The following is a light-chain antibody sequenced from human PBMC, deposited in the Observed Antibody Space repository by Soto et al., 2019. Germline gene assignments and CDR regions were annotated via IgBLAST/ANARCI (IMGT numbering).Light chain of an antibody. V-gene: IGKV3-15*01. Sequence: EIVMTQSAATLSLSPGERATLSCRASLSVSSDLAWYRQKPGQAPRLLIYRAFTRATGIPARFSGSGFGTDFTLTISSLQSEDFAVYYCQQYNNWPLTFGGGTKVEIK. J-gene: IGKJ4*01. CDR2: RAF. CDR3: QQYNNWPLT. CDR1: LSVSSD.